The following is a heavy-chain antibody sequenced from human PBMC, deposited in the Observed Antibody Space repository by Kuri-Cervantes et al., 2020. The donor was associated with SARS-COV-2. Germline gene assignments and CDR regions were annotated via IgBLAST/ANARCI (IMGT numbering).Heavy chain of an antibody. CDR3: ARIRLDYYYYYYMDV. Sequence: SGPTLVKPTETLTLTCTVSGFSLSNARMGVSWIRQPPGKALEWLAHIFSNDEKSYSTSPKSRLTISKDTSKSQVVLTMTNMDPVDAATYYCARIRLDYYYYYYMDVWGKGTTVTVSS. CDR1: GFSLSNARMG. J-gene: IGHJ6*03. CDR2: IFSNDEK. V-gene: IGHV2-26*01. D-gene: IGHD6-19*01.